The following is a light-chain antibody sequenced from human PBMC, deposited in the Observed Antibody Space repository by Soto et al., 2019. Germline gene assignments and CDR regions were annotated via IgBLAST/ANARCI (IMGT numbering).Light chain of an antibody. J-gene: IGKJ1*01. CDR1: QSVSST. V-gene: IGKV3D-15*01. CDR3: QQYNNWPET. Sequence: EIVMTQSPATLSVSPGERATLSCRASQSVSSTLAWYQQKPGQAPRLLIYGASTRATGIPARFSGSGSGTEFTLTISSLQSEDFAVYHCQQYNNWPETFGQGTKVDI. CDR2: GAS.